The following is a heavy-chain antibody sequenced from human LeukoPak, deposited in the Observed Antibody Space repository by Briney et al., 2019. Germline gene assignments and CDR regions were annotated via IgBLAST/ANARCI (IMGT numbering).Heavy chain of an antibody. D-gene: IGHD1-7*01. CDR1: GGSFSGYY. V-gene: IGHV4-34*01. J-gene: IGHJ4*02. CDR2: INHSGST. Sequence: ASETLSLTCAVYGGSFSGYYWSWIRQPPGKGLEWIGEINHSGSTNYNPSLKSRVTILVDTSKNQFSLKLSSVTAADTAVYYCARGSGTTDYWGQGTLVTVSS. CDR3: ARGSGTTDY.